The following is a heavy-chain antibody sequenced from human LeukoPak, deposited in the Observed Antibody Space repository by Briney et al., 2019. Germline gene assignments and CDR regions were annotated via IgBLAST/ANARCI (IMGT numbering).Heavy chain of an antibody. V-gene: IGHV3-30*02. CDR3: AKRYYYGSGSQGGDY. CDR1: GFTFSSYG. Sequence: AGGSLRLSCAASGFTFSSYGMHWVRQAPGKGLEWVAFIRYDGSNKYYADSVEGRFTISRDNSKNTLYLQMNSLRAEDTAVYYCAKRYYYGSGSQGGDYWGQGTLVTVSS. CDR2: IRYDGSNK. D-gene: IGHD3-10*01. J-gene: IGHJ4*02.